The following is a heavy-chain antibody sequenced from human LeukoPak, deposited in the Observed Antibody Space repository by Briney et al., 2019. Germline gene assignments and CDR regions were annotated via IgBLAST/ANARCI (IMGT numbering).Heavy chain of an antibody. Sequence: PGGCLRLSCAAFGLTLSSYSMNWVRQAPGKGLEWVSSISSSSYIYYADSVKGRSTISRDNAKNSLYLQMNSLRAEDTAVYYCPRIAVAGTYAFDIWGPGTMVTVSS. CDR3: PRIAVAGTYAFDI. J-gene: IGHJ3*02. V-gene: IGHV3-21*01. CDR2: ISSSSYI. CDR1: GLTLSSYS. D-gene: IGHD6-19*01.